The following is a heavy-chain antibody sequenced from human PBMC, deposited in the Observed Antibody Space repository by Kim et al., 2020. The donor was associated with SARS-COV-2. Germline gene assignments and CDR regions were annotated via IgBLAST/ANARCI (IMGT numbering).Heavy chain of an antibody. V-gene: IGHV1-24*01. CDR1: GYTLTELS. D-gene: IGHD1-26*01. CDR3: AIITYSGSYYDFDY. J-gene: IGHJ4*02. Sequence: ASVKVSCKVSGYTLTELSMHWVRQAPGKGLEWMGGFDPEDGETIYAQKFQGRVTMTEDTSTDTAYMELSSLRSEDTAVYYCAIITYSGSYYDFDYWGQGTLVTVSS. CDR2: FDPEDGET.